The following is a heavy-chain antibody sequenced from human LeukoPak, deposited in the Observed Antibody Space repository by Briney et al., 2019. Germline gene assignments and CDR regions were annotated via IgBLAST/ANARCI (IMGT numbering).Heavy chain of an antibody. J-gene: IGHJ4*02. CDR1: GGSISSYY. D-gene: IGHD2-2*01. CDR2: IYYSGST. Sequence: PSETLSLTCTVSGGSISSYYWSWIRQPPGEGLKWIGYIYYSGSTNYNPSLKSRVTISVDTSKNQFSLKLSSVTAADTAVYYCARFSPITSLDYWGQGTLVTVSS. V-gene: IGHV4-59*01. CDR3: ARFSPITSLDY.